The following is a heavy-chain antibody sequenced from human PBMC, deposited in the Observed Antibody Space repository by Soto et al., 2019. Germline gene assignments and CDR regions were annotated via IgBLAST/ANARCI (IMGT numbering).Heavy chain of an antibody. Sequence: QVQLQESGPGLVKPSQTLSLTCTVSGGSISSGGYYWSWIRQHPGKGLEWIGYIYYSGSTYYNPSLQSRVTIAVDTSKNQFSLKLSSVTAADTAVYYCARAGVVTATVSVHFQHWGQGTLVTVSS. V-gene: IGHV4-31*03. D-gene: IGHD2-21*02. CDR3: ARAGVVTATVSVHFQH. CDR1: GGSISSGGYY. CDR2: IYYSGST. J-gene: IGHJ1*01.